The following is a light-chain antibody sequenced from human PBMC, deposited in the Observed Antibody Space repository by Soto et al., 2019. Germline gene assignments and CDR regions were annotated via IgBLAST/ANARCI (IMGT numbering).Light chain of an antibody. V-gene: IGKV3-20*01. CDR3: QQYGSSRT. J-gene: IGKJ1*01. CDR2: GAS. Sequence: ELVLTQSPGTLSLSPEERATLSCRASQSVSSSLAWYQQKPGQAPRLLIYGASSRATGIPDRFSGSGSGTDFTLTISRLEPEDFAVYYCQQYGSSRTFGQGTKV. CDR1: QSVSSS.